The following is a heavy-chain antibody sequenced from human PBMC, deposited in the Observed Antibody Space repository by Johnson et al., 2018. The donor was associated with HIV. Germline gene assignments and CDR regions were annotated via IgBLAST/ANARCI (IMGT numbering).Heavy chain of an antibody. CDR3: AREGGAAAPDAFDI. Sequence: QVQLVESGGGVVQPGRSLRLSCAASGFTFSSYGMHWVRQAPGKGLEWVAVISYDGSNKYYADSVKGRFTISRDNSKNTLYLQMNSLRVDDTAVYYCAREGGAAAPDAFDIWGQGTMVTVSS. D-gene: IGHD2-2*01. V-gene: IGHV3-30*03. CDR2: ISYDGSNK. J-gene: IGHJ3*02. CDR1: GFTFSSYG.